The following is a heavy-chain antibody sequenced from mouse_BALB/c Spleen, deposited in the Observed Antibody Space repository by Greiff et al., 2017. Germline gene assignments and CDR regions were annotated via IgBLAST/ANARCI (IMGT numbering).Heavy chain of an antibody. CDR1: GFSLSRYS. V-gene: IGHV2-6-4*01. D-gene: IGHD2-2*01. J-gene: IGHJ4*01. CDR2: IWGGGST. Sequence: VNVVESGPGLVAPSQSLSITCTVSGFSLSRYSVHWVRQPPGKGLEWLGMIWGGGSTDYNSALKSRLSISKDNSKSQVFLKMNSLQTDDTAMYYCARNDGYDGGLYAMDYWGQGTSVTVSS. CDR3: ARNDGYDGGLYAMDY.